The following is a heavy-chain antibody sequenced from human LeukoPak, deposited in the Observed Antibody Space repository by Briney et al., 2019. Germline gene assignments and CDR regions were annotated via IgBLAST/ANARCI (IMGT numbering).Heavy chain of an antibody. V-gene: IGHV3-66*02. CDR2: IFDGDTT. CDR1: GLSVSNYY. Sequence: GGSLRLSCAASGLSVSNYYMNWVRLAPGKGLEWVSVIFDGDTTYYADSVKGRFTISRDNSKNTVYLQMNSLRTEDTAVYHCAGDWNGDYCFEHWGQRILVTVSS. CDR3: AGDWNGDYCFEH. D-gene: IGHD1-1*01. J-gene: IGHJ4*02.